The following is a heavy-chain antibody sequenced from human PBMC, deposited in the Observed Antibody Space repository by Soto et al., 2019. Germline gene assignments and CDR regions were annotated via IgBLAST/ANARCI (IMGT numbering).Heavy chain of an antibody. CDR3: AKSPNPGSATSSSYGMDV. CDR1: GGTFSSYI. CDR2: IIPVLDVT. J-gene: IGHJ6*02. D-gene: IGHD7-27*01. Sequence: QVQLVQSGAEVKKPGSSVKVSCKASGGTFSSYIITWVRQAPGQGLEWMGRIIPVLDVTYYAQRFQGRVTFAADNSTSTAYMELGGLRSEDTAIYYCAKSPNPGSATSSSYGMDVWGQGTTVTVSS. V-gene: IGHV1-69*02.